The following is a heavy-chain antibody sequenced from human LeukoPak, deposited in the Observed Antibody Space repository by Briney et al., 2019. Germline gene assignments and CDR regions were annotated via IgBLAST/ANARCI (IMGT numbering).Heavy chain of an antibody. J-gene: IGHJ6*02. CDR2: IYYSGST. Sequence: PSETLSLTCTVSRGSISSYYWSWIRQAPGKELEWIGYIYYSGSTNYNPSLKSRVTISVDTSKKRFSLQLNSVTAADTAVYYCAREVRYGMDIWGQGTTVTVSS. V-gene: IGHV4-59*01. CDR3: AREVRYGMDI. CDR1: RGSISSYY.